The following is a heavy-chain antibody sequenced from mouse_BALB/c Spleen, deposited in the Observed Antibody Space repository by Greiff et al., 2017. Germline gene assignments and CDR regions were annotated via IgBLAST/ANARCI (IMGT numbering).Heavy chain of an antibody. D-gene: IGHD2-4*01. CDR2: IDPENGNT. J-gene: IGHJ2*01. CDR1: GFNIKDYY. V-gene: IGHV14-1*02. CDR3: AREGITTGYFDY. Sequence: EVKLMESGAELVRPGALVKLSCKASGFNIKDYYMHWVKQRPEQGLEWIGWIDPENGNTIYDPKFQGKASITADTSSNTAYLQLSSLTSEDTAVYYCAREGITTGYFDYWGQGTTLTVSS.